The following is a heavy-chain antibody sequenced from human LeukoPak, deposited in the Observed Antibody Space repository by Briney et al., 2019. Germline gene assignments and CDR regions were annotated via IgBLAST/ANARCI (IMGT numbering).Heavy chain of an antibody. J-gene: IGHJ6*03. CDR1: GYTFTSYG. CDR3: ARDSSSWYYYYYYMDV. D-gene: IGHD6-13*01. V-gene: IGHV1-18*01. Sequence: ASVTVSCKASGYTFTSYGISWVRQAPGQGLEWMGWISAYNGNTNYAQKLQGRVTMTTDTSTSTAYMELRSLRSDDTAVYYCARDSSSWYYYYYYMDVWGKGTTVTISS. CDR2: ISAYNGNT.